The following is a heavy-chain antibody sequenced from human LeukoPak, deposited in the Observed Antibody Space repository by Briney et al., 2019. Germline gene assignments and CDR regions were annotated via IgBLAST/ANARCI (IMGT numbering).Heavy chain of an antibody. J-gene: IGHJ3*02. Sequence: PGGSLRLSCAASGFTFSSYSMNWVRQAPGQGLEWVSSISSSSSYIYYADSVKGRFTISRDNAKNSVYLQMNSLRAEDTAVYYCARDRDPIVVVTADVFYIWGQGTMVTVSS. V-gene: IGHV3-21*01. CDR2: ISSSSSYI. D-gene: IGHD2-21*02. CDR3: ARDRDPIVVVTADVFYI. CDR1: GFTFSSYS.